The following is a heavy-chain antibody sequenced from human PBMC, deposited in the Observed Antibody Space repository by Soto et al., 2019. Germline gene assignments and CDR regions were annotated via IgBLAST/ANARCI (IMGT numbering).Heavy chain of an antibody. D-gene: IGHD4-17*01. CDR3: ARRGGTSVTSNGFDY. CDR2: IYHSGST. Sequence: XESLSLPWSVACGSISSNHWWSWVRQPPGKGLEWIVEIYHSGSTNYNPSLKSRVTISVDKSKNQFSLKLSAVTAADTAVYYCARRGGTSVTSNGFDYWGQGTLVTVSS. V-gene: IGHV4-4*02. CDR1: CGSISSNHW. J-gene: IGHJ4*02.